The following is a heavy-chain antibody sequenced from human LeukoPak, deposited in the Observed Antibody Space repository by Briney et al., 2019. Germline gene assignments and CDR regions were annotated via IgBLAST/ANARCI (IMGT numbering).Heavy chain of an antibody. CDR1: GYTFTSYY. CDR2: INPSGGST. Sequence: ASVKVSCKASGYTFTSYYMHWVRQAPGQGLEWMGIINPSGGSTSYAQKFQGRVTMTRDTSTGTVYMELSSLRSEDTAVYYCARDLGPHRGTGTGYYFDYWGQGTLVTVSS. J-gene: IGHJ4*02. V-gene: IGHV1-46*01. CDR3: ARDLGPHRGTGTGYYFDY. D-gene: IGHD1-1*01.